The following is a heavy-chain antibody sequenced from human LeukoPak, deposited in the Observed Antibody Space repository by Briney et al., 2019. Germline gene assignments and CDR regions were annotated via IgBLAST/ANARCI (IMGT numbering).Heavy chain of an antibody. CDR3: ARVGSWAAAGPNY. J-gene: IGHJ4*02. CDR2: IYTSGSA. CDR1: GDSISVYY. D-gene: IGHD6-13*01. Sequence: RPSETLSLTCTVSGDSISVYYWTWIRQPAGKGLEWIGRIYTSGSANYNPSLKSRVTISVDTSKNQFSLKLSSVTAADTAVYYCARVGSWAAAGPNYWGQGTLVTVSS. V-gene: IGHV4-4*07.